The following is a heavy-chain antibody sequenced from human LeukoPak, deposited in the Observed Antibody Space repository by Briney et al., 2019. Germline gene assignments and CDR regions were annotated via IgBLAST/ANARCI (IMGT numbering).Heavy chain of an antibody. CDR2: INPNSGGT. CDR1: GYTFTGYY. V-gene: IGHV1-2*02. CDR3: ARGYCSSTSCPPYYYYYMDV. J-gene: IGHJ6*03. Sequence: GASVKVSCKASGYTFTGYYMHWVRQAPGQGLEWMGWINPNSGGTNYAQKFQGRVTMTRDTSISTAYMELSRLRSDDTAVYYCARGYCSSTSCPPYYYYYMDVWGKGTTATVSS. D-gene: IGHD2-2*01.